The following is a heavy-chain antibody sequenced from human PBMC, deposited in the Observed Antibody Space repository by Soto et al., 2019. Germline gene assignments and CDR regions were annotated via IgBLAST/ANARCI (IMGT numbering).Heavy chain of an antibody. D-gene: IGHD4-17*01. CDR1: GFTFSSYA. J-gene: IGHJ4*02. Sequence: QVQLVESGGGVVQPGRSLRLSCAASGFTFSSYAMHWARQAPGKGLEWVAVISYDGSNKYYADSVKGRFTISRDNSKNTLFLQMNSLRAEDTAVYYCARVGRLHYFDYWGQGTLVTVSS. V-gene: IGHV3-30-3*01. CDR2: ISYDGSNK. CDR3: ARVGRLHYFDY.